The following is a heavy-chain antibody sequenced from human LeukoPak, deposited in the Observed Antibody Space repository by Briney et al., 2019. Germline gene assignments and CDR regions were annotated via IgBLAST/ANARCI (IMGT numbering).Heavy chain of an antibody. Sequence: ASVNVSCKASGYTFTSYDINWVRQATGQGLEWMGWMNPNSGNTGYAQKFQGRVTMTRNTSISTAYMELSSLRSEDTAVYYCARDPGDRDYDFWSGYFGYWGQGTLVTVSS. CDR1: GYTFTSYD. D-gene: IGHD3-3*01. J-gene: IGHJ4*02. V-gene: IGHV1-8*01. CDR2: MNPNSGNT. CDR3: ARDPGDRDYDFWSGYFGY.